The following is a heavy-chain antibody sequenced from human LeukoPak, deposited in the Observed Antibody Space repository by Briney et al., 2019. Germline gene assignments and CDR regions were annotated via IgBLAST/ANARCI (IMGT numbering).Heavy chain of an antibody. CDR1: GYTFTSYG. Sequence: VASVKVSCKASGYTFTSYGISWVRQAPGQGLEWMEWISAYNGNTNYAQKLQGRVTMTTDTSTSTAYMELRSLRSDDTAVYYCASPSYYDSSGYANDAFDIWGQGTMVTVSS. V-gene: IGHV1-18*01. D-gene: IGHD3-22*01. CDR3: ASPSYYDSSGYANDAFDI. J-gene: IGHJ3*02. CDR2: ISAYNGNT.